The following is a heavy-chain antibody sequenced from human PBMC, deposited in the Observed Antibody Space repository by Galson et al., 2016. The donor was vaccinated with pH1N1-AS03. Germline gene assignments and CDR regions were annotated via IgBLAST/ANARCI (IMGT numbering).Heavy chain of an antibody. J-gene: IGHJ6*03. D-gene: IGHD1-1*01. CDR3: ARGLHTTTKTGYYYSPDV. CDR1: GGLLSNSV. V-gene: IGHV1-69*06. Sequence: SVKVSCKASGGLLSNSVFRWVRQAPGQGLEWMGGIIPIFGSVTYAQKFQGRLTITADTSRTSAYMELTSLTFEDTAMFYCARGLHTTTKTGYYYSPDVWGNGTTVIVSS. CDR2: IIPIFGSV.